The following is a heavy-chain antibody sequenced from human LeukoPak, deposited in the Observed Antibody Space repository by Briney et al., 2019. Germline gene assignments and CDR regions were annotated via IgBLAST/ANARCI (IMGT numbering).Heavy chain of an antibody. Sequence: ASVKVSCKASGYTITSYGISWVRQAPGQGLEWMGWINPNSGGTNYAQKFQGRVTMTRDTSISTAYMELSRLRSDDTAVYYCARAQHHIVVVPAALRIDPWGQGTLVTVSS. CDR2: INPNSGGT. V-gene: IGHV1-2*02. J-gene: IGHJ5*02. CDR1: GYTITSYG. D-gene: IGHD2-2*01. CDR3: ARAQHHIVVVPAALRIDP.